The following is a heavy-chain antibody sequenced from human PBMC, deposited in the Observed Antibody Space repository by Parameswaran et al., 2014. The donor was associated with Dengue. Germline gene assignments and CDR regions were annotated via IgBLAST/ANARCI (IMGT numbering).Heavy chain of an antibody. J-gene: IGHJ6*02. CDR2: IYSGGST. CDR3: ARDLRDSSYYYYYGMDV. D-gene: IGHD3-22*01. Sequence: WIRQPQEGLEWVSVIYSGGSTYYADSVKGRFTISRDNSKNTLYLQMNSLRAEDTAVYYCARDLRDSSYYYYYGMDVWGQGTTVTVSS. V-gene: IGHV3-53*05.